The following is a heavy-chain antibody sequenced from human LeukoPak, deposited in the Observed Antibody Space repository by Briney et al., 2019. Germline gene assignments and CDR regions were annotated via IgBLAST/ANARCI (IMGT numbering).Heavy chain of an antibody. D-gene: IGHD3-22*01. CDR2: MNPNSGNT. CDR1: GYTFTSYD. CDR3: ARASDYYDSMPDY. Sequence: ASVKVSCKASGYTFTSYDINWVRQATGQGLEWMGWMNPNSGNTGYAQKFQGGVTITRNTSISTAYMELSSLRSEDTAVYYCARASDYYDSMPDYWGQGTLVTVSS. V-gene: IGHV1-8*03. J-gene: IGHJ4*02.